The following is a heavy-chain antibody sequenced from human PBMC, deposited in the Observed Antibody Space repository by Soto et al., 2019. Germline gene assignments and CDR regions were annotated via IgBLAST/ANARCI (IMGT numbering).Heavy chain of an antibody. J-gene: IGHJ4*02. CDR3: ARDSLESYYSDSSGYYELDY. V-gene: IGHV1-2*04. CDR1: GYTFTGYY. Sequence: ASVKVSCKASGYTFTGYYMHWVRQAPGQGLEWMGWINHNSGGTNYAQKFQGWDTMTRDTSISTAYMELSRLRSDDTAVYYCARDSLESYYSDSSGYYELDYWGQGTLVTVSS. CDR2: INHNSGGT. D-gene: IGHD3-22*01.